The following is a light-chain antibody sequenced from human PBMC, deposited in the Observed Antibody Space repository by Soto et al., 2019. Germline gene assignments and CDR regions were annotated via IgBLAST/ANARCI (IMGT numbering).Light chain of an antibody. CDR3: QQFNNWPHT. CDR2: VAS. V-gene: IGKV3-11*01. J-gene: IGKJ2*01. CDR1: QSVKTF. Sequence: EIVLTQSPATLSLSPGERATLSCRASQSVKTFLVWYQQRPGQAPRLLIYVASYRATGIPARFSGSGSGTEYTLTISNLQAEDFAVYYCQQFNNWPHTFGQGTRLEIK.